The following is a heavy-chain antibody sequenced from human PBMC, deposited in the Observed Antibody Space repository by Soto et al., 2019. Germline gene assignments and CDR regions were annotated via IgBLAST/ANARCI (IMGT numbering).Heavy chain of an antibody. J-gene: IGHJ4*02. Sequence: GASVKVSCKASGYTFTSYDINWVRQATGQGLEWMGWMNPNSGNTGYAQKFQGRVTMTRDNSISTAYMELSSLRSEDTAVYYCARELRYFDWSPQALDYWGQGTLVTVSS. CDR3: ARELRYFDWSPQALDY. CDR2: MNPNSGNT. D-gene: IGHD3-9*01. CDR1: GYTFTSYD. V-gene: IGHV1-8*01.